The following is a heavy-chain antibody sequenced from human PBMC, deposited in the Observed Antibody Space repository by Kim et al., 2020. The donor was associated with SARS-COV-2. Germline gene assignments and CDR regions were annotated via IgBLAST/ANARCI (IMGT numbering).Heavy chain of an antibody. D-gene: IGHD2-15*01. V-gene: IGHV4-34*01. Sequence: SETLSLTCAVYGGSFSDYHWNWIRQPPGRRLEWLGEITHSGSTNLNSALKSRVTISVDASKSQFALKLSVVSDADTAVYYCPRRHAPLDLGSWSQGTKV. CDR3: PRRHAPLDLGS. J-gene: IGHJ3*01. CDR2: ITHSGST. CDR1: GGSFSDYH.